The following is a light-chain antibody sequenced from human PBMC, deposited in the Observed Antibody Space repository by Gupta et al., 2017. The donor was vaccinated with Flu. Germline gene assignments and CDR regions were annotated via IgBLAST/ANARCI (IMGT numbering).Light chain of an antibody. CDR1: QSVLYSSNNKNY. J-gene: IGKJ4*01. CDR2: WAS. Sequence: DIVMTHSPASLAVSLGERATINCKSSQSVLYSSNNKNYLAWYQQKPGQPPKLLIYWASTRESGVPDRFSGSGSGTDFTLTISSLQAEDVAVYYCQQYYNTPLTFGGGTKVEIK. CDR3: QQYYNTPLT. V-gene: IGKV4-1*01.